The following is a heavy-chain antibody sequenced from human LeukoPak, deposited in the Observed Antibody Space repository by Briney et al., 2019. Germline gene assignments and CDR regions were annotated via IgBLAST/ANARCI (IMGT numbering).Heavy chain of an antibody. D-gene: IGHD1-26*01. V-gene: IGHV4-4*08. CDR3: AREGTTTSFDY. CDR1: GDSFSYFY. J-gene: IGHJ4*02. CDR2: IYNSGST. Sequence: SETLSLTCTVSGDSFSYFYWSWIRQPPGKGLEWIGYIYNSGSTNYNPSLKSRVTISVDTSKNQFSLKLSSVTAADTAVYYCAREGTTTSFDYWGQGTLVTVSS.